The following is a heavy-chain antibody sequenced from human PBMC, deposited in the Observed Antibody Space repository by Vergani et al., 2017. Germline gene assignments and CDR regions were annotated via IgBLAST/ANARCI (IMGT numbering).Heavy chain of an antibody. J-gene: IGHJ6*02. CDR2: IIPIFGTA. D-gene: IGHD3-10*01. CDR3: ARGGYGSCSYYSPAYYYYGMDV. Sequence: QVQLVQSGAEVKKPGSSVKVSCKASGGTFSSYAISWVRQAPGQGLEWMGRIIPIFGTANYAQKFQGRVTITADESTSTAYMELSSLRSEDTAVYYCARGGYGSCSYYSPAYYYYGMDVWGQGTTVTVSS. CDR1: GGTFSSYA. V-gene: IGHV1-69*13.